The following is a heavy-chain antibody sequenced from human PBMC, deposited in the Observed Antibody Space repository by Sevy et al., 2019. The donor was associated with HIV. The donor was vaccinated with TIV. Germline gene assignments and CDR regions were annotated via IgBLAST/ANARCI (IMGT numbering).Heavy chain of an antibody. Sequence: GGSLRLSCAASGFTFSSYSMNWVRQAPGKGLEWVSSISSSSSYIYYADSVKGRFTISRDNAKNSLYLKMNSLRAEDTAVYYCARDNKPERPHYSSSSGDLDYWGQGTLVTVSS. CDR1: GFTFSSYS. V-gene: IGHV3-21*01. CDR3: ARDNKPERPHYSSSSGDLDY. J-gene: IGHJ4*02. CDR2: ISSSSSYI. D-gene: IGHD6-6*01.